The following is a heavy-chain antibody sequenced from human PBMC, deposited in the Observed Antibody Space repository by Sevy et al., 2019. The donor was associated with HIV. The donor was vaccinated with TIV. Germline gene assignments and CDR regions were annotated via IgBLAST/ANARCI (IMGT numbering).Heavy chain of an antibody. J-gene: IGHJ4*01. Sequence: SETLSLTCTVSGDSISSNNFYWGWVHQPPEKGLEWIGSIYYTGSTYYNPSLKSRVTISVDTSKNQFSLKLTSVTAADTAVYYCAREAVALDYWGQGTLVTVSS. CDR2: IYYTGST. CDR3: AREAVALDY. CDR1: GDSISSNNFY. D-gene: IGHD6-19*01. V-gene: IGHV4-39*02.